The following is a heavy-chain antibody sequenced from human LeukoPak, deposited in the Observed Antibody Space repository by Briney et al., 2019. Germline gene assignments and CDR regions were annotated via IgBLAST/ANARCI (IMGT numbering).Heavy chain of an antibody. Sequence: GGSLRLSCAASGFTFSSYAMSWVRQAPGKGLEWVSAISGSGGSTYYADSVKGRFTISRDNSKNTLYLQMNSLRAEDTAVYYCAEIEGASSGYSPFDYWGQGTLVTVSS. CDR3: AEIEGASSGYSPFDY. D-gene: IGHD3-22*01. CDR1: GFTFSSYA. CDR2: ISGSGGST. J-gene: IGHJ4*02. V-gene: IGHV3-23*01.